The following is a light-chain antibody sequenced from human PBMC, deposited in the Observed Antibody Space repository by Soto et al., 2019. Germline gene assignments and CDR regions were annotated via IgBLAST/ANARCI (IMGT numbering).Light chain of an antibody. J-gene: IGKJ1*01. V-gene: IGKV1-39*01. Sequence: DLQMTQSPSSLSASVGDRVTITCRASQSISSYLNWYQQKPGKAPKLLIYAASSLQIGVPSRFSGSGSGTEFTLTISTLRPEDFATYYCQQSYSTPPTFGQGTKVESK. CDR3: QQSYSTPPT. CDR2: AAS. CDR1: QSISSY.